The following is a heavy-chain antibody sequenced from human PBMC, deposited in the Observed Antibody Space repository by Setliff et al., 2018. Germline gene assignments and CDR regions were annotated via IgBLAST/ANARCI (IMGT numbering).Heavy chain of an antibody. CDR3: TRSSNFWNGYLFDW. D-gene: IGHD3-3*01. CDR2: LYYSGDT. J-gene: IGHJ4*02. V-gene: IGHV4-59*05. CDR1: GFTFSSYSMN. Sequence: GSLRLSCAASGFTFSSYSMNWVRQAPGKGLEWIGSLYYSGDTYYNPSLKSRVTISVDTSQNQFSLELNSVTAADAAIYYCTRSSNFWNGYLFDWWGQGSLVTVSS.